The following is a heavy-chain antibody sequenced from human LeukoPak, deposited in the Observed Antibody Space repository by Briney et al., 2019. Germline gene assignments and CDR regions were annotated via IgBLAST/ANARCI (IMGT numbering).Heavy chain of an antibody. CDR2: ISSSSSTI. J-gene: IGHJ4*02. V-gene: IGHV3-48*01. CDR3: ARVLHRRNYDSSVYYGY. Sequence: GGSLRLSCAGSGFTFSHYSMNWVRQAPGKGPEWVSYISSSSSTIYYADSVKGRFTISRDNAKNSLYLQMNSLRAEDTAVYYCARVLHRRNYDSSVYYGYWGQGTLVTVSS. D-gene: IGHD3-22*01. CDR1: GFTFSHYS.